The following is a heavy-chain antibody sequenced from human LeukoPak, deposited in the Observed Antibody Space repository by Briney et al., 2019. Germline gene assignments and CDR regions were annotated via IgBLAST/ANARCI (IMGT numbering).Heavy chain of an antibody. CDR1: GYTFTSYG. CDR2: ISAYNGNT. J-gene: IGHJ3*02. V-gene: IGHV1-18*01. CDR3: ARGASYDILTGYSGSNDAFDI. D-gene: IGHD3-9*01. Sequence: ASVKVSCKASGYTFTSYGISWVRQAPRQGLEWMGWISAYNGNTNYAQKLQGRVTMTTDTSTSTAYMELRSLRSDDTAVYYCARGASYDILTGYSGSNDAFDIWGQGTMVTVSS.